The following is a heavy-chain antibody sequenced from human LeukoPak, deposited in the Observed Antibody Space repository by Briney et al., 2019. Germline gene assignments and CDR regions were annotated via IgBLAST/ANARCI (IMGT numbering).Heavy chain of an antibody. J-gene: IGHJ4*02. D-gene: IGHD3/OR15-3a*01. CDR1: GFTFSDYY. V-gene: IGHV3-11*01. CDR3: AREPTDGEVGLTHDGFDC. Sequence: PGGSLRLSCAASGFTFSDYYMTWIRQAPGKGLEWVSYISDRGTSTYYADSVRGRFTVSRDNAKNALFLQMSSLRAEDTAVYYCAREPTDGEVGLTHDGFDCWGQGTLVIVSA. CDR2: ISDRGTST.